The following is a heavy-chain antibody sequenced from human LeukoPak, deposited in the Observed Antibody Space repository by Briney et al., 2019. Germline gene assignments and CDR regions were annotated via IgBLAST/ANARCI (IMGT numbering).Heavy chain of an antibody. CDR2: IKEDGSEK. D-gene: IGHD6-13*01. V-gene: IGHV3-7*01. Sequence: GGSLSLSCAASGFTFSNYWMSWVRQAPGKGLEWVAYIKEDGSEKYYVDSVKGRFTISRDNARNSLYLQMNSLRVEDTAVYYCASGRQLGYWGQGTLVTVSS. CDR1: GFTFSNYW. CDR3: ASGRQLGY. J-gene: IGHJ4*02.